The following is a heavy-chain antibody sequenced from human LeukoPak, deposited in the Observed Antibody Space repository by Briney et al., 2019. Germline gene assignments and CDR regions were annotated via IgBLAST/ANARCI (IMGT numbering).Heavy chain of an antibody. CDR1: GGSFSGYF. Sequence: SETLSLTCAVYGGSFSGYFWSWIRQPPGKGLEWIGEINHSGSTNYNPSLKSRVTISVDTSKNQFSLKLSSVTAADTAVYYCARRKRGYSYGLGYWGQGTLVTVSS. CDR2: INHSGST. D-gene: IGHD5-18*01. V-gene: IGHV4-34*01. J-gene: IGHJ4*02. CDR3: ARRKRGYSYGLGY.